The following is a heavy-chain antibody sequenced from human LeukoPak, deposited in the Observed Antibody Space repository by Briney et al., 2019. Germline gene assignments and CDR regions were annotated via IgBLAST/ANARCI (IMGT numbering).Heavy chain of an antibody. CDR3: AREYAGESGGAWFDP. D-gene: IGHD3-16*01. CDR2: INHSGST. J-gene: IGHJ5*02. CDR1: GGSFSGYY. V-gene: IGHV4-34*01. Sequence: SETLSLTCAVYGGSFSGYYWSWIRQPPGKGLEWIGEINHSGSTNYNPSLKSRVTISVDTSKNQFSLKLSSVTAADTAVYYCAREYAGESGGAWFDPWGQGTLVTVSS.